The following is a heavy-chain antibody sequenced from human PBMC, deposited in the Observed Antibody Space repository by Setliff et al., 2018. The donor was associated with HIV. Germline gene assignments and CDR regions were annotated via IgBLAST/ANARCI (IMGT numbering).Heavy chain of an antibody. D-gene: IGHD3-10*01. CDR3: VRMSYYSPYFDY. V-gene: IGHV2-70*11. CDR2: IDWDDDK. CDR1: GFSRSTSGMC. J-gene: IGHJ4*02. Sequence: SGHTLVNPTPPLTLTCNFSGFSRSTSGMCVSWIRQPPGKALEWLARIDWDDDKYYSTSLKTRLTISKDTSKNQVVLKKTNMDPVDTASYYCVRMSYYSPYFDYWGQGTQFTVSS.